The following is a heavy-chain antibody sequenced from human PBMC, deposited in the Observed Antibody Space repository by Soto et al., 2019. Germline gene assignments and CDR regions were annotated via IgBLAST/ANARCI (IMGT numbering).Heavy chain of an antibody. CDR2: FDPEDGET. Sequence: GASVKVSCKVSGYTLTELSMHWVRQAPGKGLEWMGGFDPEDGETIYAQKFQGRVTMTEDTSTDTAYMELSSLRSEDTAVYYCALRDGDFWSGYYKGGSFDYWGQGTLVTVSS. CDR3: ALRDGDFWSGYYKGGSFDY. V-gene: IGHV1-24*01. J-gene: IGHJ4*02. D-gene: IGHD3-3*01. CDR1: GYTLTELS.